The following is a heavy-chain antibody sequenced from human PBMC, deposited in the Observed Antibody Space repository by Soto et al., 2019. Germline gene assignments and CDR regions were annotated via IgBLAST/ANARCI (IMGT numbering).Heavy chain of an antibody. J-gene: IGHJ4*02. CDR1: GFSLSRYM. CDR2: ISNTGSSI. D-gene: IGHD3-10*01. CDR3: ARDAPVPQGRWRNLAL. V-gene: IGHV3-48*03. Sequence: EVQLVESGGGLVQPGGSLRLSCAASGFSLSRYMMNWVRQVPGQGLEWIASISNTGSSIYYADSVKGRFTISRDNAMNSLYLQMNRLRAEDTARYYCARDAPVPQGRWRNLALWGQGTLVTVSS.